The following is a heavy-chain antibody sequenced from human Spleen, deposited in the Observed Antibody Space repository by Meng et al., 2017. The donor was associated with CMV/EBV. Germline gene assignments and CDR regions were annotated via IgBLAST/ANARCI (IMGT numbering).Heavy chain of an antibody. Sequence: GSLRLSCTVSGGSVSSGSYYWSWIRQPPGKGLEWIGYIYYSGSTNYNPSLKSRVTMSVDTSKNQFSLKLSSVTAADTAVYYCAREVIGYYYYGMDVWGQGTTVTVSS. D-gene: IGHD2-21*01. CDR1: GGSVSSGSYY. CDR2: IYYSGST. J-gene: IGHJ6*02. V-gene: IGHV4-61*01. CDR3: AREVIGYYYYGMDV.